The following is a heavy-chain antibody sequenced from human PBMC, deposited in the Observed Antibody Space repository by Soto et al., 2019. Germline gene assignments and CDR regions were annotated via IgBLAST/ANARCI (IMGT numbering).Heavy chain of an antibody. CDR3: AKAGNYNDRSGYYNFDH. Sequence: GGSLRLSCEASGFTFTNYAMNWVRQAPGQGLEWVSSVSNRGGSTNYADSVTGRFTISSDNSKNTVSLQMNSLRVEDTAVYYCAKAGNYNDRSGYYNFDHGGQGMLVTVSS. V-gene: IGHV3-23*01. D-gene: IGHD3-22*01. J-gene: IGHJ4*02. CDR1: GFTFTNYA. CDR2: VSNRGGST.